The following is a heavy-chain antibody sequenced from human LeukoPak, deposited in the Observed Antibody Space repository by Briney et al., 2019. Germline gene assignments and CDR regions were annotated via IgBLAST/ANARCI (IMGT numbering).Heavy chain of an antibody. Sequence: SVKVSCKASGGTFSSYAISWVRQAPGQGLEWMGGIIPIFGTANYAQKFQGRVTITADESTSTAYMELSSLRSEDTAVYYCARDLSTVTTFYYYYGMDVWGQGTTVTVSS. CDR3: ARDLSTVTTFYYYYGMDV. J-gene: IGHJ6*02. D-gene: IGHD4-17*01. V-gene: IGHV1-69*13. CDR1: GGTFSSYA. CDR2: IIPIFGTA.